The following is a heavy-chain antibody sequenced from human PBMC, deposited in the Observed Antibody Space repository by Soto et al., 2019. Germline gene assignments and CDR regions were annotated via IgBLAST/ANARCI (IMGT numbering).Heavy chain of an antibody. CDR2: IYHSGRT. D-gene: IGHD3-22*01. CDR3: ARRDHYYDGGGFDP. J-gene: IGHJ5*02. V-gene: IGHV4-4*02. CDR1: GGSVSSSNW. Sequence: QVQLQESGPGLVKPSGTLSLTCAVSGGSVSSSNWWSWVRQPPGKGLEWIGEIYHSGRTSYDPSHKRRVTSSVDKSKNQFSLKLSSVTAADTAVYYWARRDHYYDGGGFDPWGQGNLVTVSS.